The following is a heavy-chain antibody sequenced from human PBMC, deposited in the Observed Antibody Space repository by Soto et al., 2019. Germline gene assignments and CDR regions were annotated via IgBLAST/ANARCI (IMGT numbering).Heavy chain of an antibody. V-gene: IGHV3-30*04. J-gene: IGHJ4*02. CDR1: GFTFSNYA. D-gene: IGHD5-12*01. CDR2: ISYDGRDE. Sequence: QVQLVESGGGVVQPGRSLRLSCTDSGFTFSNYAIHCVRQAPGKGLEWVALISYDGRDEYYADSVKGRFTISRDNSKNTLYLQMNSLRAEDTGMFYCARDSRTDGYKYDYFDYWGQGTLVTVSS. CDR3: ARDSRTDGYKYDYFDY.